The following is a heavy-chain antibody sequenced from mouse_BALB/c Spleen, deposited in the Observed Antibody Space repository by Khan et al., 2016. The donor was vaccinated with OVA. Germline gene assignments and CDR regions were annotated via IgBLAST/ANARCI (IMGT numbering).Heavy chain of an antibody. V-gene: IGHV2-6-7*01. CDR2: IWGDGST. Sequence: QVQLKQSGPGLVAPSQSLSITCTVSGFSLTGYGINWVRQPPGKGLEWLGMIWGDGSTDYNSALKSRLSITKDKSKSHVFLKMNSLQTDDTARYXCARDTTGYYFDYWGQGTTLTVSS. J-gene: IGHJ2*01. CDR3: ARDTTGYYFDY. D-gene: IGHD2-12*01. CDR1: GFSLTGYG.